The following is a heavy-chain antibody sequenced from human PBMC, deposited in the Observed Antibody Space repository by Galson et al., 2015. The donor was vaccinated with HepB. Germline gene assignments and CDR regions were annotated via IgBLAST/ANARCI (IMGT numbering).Heavy chain of an antibody. D-gene: IGHD2-8*02. CDR2: ISYDGSNK. V-gene: IGHV3-30*04. CDR3: ARGGVTTKDYFDY. Sequence: SLRLSCAASGFTFSSYAMHWVRQAPGKGLEWVAVISYDGSNKYYADSVKGRFTISRDNSKNTLYLQMNSLRAEDTAVYYCARGGVTTKDYFDYWGQGTLVTVSS. J-gene: IGHJ4*02. CDR1: GFTFSSYA.